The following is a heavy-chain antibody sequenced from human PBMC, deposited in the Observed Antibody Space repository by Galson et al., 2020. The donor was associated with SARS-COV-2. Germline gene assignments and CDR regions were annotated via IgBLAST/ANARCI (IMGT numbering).Heavy chain of an antibody. V-gene: IGHV4-39*07. CDR3: SRDQCYGSSWSIVDPFDH. Sequence: ASETMSPTCTVYGGSISTKNCFWGRIRQTPGKGLEWIGRIYYGRTTYYNPSPKSRLTISMDTAKNQFSLNLSSVTAADTAVYYWSRDQCYGSSWSIVDPFDHWGQGTLVTVSS. D-gene: IGHD6-13*01. J-gene: IGHJ4*02. CDR2: IYYGRTT. CDR1: GGSISTKNCF.